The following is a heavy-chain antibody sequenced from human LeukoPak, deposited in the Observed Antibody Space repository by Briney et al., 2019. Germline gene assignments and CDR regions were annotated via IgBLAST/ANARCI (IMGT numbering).Heavy chain of an antibody. CDR3: ARDFRDVYYFDY. V-gene: IGHV1-46*01. CDR1: GYTFTSYY. Sequence: GASVKVSCKASGYTFTSYYMHWVRQAPGQGLEWMGIINPSDGSTTYTEKFQGRVTMTRDTSTSTVYMELSSLRSEDTAVYYCARDFRDVYYFDYWGQGTLVTVAS. D-gene: IGHD3-10*02. CDR2: INPSDGST. J-gene: IGHJ4*02.